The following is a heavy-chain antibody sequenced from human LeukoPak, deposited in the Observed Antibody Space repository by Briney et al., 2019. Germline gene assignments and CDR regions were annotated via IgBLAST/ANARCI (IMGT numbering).Heavy chain of an antibody. CDR3: AREGSSGFDP. Sequence: GGSLRLSCAASGFTFSGSAMHWVRQASGKGLEWVGRIRSKANSYATAYAASVKGRFTISRDDSKNTAYLQMNSLKTEDTAVYYCAREGSSGFDPWGQGTLVTVSS. CDR1: GFTFSGSA. CDR2: IRSKANSYAT. D-gene: IGHD3-10*01. V-gene: IGHV3-73*01. J-gene: IGHJ5*02.